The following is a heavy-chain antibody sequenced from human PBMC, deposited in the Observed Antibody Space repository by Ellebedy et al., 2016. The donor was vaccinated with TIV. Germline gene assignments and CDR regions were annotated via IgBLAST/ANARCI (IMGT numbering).Heavy chain of an antibody. V-gene: IGHV1-24*01. CDR2: FDPEDGET. CDR1: GYSLIELS. D-gene: IGHD5-24*01. CDR3: ATGDPGFDY. J-gene: IGHJ4*02. Sequence: AASVKVSCKVSGYSLIELSMHWVRQAPGKGLEWMGGFDPEDGETIYAQKFQGRVTMTEDTSTDTAYMELSSLRSEDTAVYYCATGDPGFDYWGQGTLVTVSS.